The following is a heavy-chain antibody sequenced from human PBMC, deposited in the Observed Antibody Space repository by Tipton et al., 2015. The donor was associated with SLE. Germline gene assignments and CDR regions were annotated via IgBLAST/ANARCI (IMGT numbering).Heavy chain of an antibody. CDR1: GGSISSYY. CDR3: ARRLGSSGFDY. D-gene: IGHD3-22*01. Sequence: TLSLTCTVSGGSISSYYWSWIRQPPGKGLEWIGYIYYSGSTNYTPSLKSLVTISVDTSKNQFSLKLSSVTAADTAVYYCARRLGSSGFDYWGQGTLVTVSS. V-gene: IGHV4-59*08. CDR2: IYYSGST. J-gene: IGHJ4*02.